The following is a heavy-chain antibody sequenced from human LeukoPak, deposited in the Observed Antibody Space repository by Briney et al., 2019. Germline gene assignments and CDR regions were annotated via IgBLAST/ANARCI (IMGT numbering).Heavy chain of an antibody. CDR3: ARDQYSSRRLTWFFDY. CDR2: IKQDGSEK. Sequence: GGSLRLSCAASGFTFSSYWMSWVRQAPGKGLEWVANIKQDGSEKYYVDSVKGRFTISRDNAKSSLYLQMNSLRAEDTAVYYCARDQYSSRRLTWFFDYWGQGTLVTVSS. D-gene: IGHD6-13*01. V-gene: IGHV3-7*01. CDR1: GFTFSSYW. J-gene: IGHJ4*02.